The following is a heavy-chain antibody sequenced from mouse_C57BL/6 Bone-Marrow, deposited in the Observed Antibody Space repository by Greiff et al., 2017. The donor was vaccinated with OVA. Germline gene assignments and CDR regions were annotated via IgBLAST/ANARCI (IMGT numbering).Heavy chain of an antibody. CDR2: IYPGNSDT. Sequence: DVKLEESGPVLARPGASVKMSCKTSGYTFTSYWMNWVKQRPGQGLEWIGAIYPGNSDTSYNQQFKGKANLTAVKSASPAYMAPGSLTNEDSAVYYCTIDGDVWFAYWGQGTRVTVSA. CDR1: GYTFTSYW. J-gene: IGHJ3*01. V-gene: IGHV1-5*01. CDR3: TIDGDVWFAY.